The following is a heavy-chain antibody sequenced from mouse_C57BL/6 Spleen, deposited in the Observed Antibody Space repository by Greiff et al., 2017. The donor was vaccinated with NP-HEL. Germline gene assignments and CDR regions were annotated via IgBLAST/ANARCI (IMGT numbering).Heavy chain of an antibody. CDR1: GFTFSDYG. D-gene: IGHD1-1*01. Sequence: EVKLVESGGGLVKPGGSLKLSCAASGFTFSDYGMHWVRQAPEKGLEWVAYISSGSSTIYYADTVKGRFTISRDNAKNTLFLQMTSLRSEDTAMYYCASHSYYGSSYGYFDVWGTGTTVTVSS. V-gene: IGHV5-17*01. CDR2: ISSGSSTI. CDR3: ASHSYYGSSYGYFDV. J-gene: IGHJ1*03.